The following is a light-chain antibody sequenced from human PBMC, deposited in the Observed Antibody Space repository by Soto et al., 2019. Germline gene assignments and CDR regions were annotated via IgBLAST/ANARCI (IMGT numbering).Light chain of an antibody. V-gene: IGKV3-15*01. CDR3: QQYNNWSLYT. CDR1: QSVSST. Sequence: EIVMTQSPATLSVSPGERATLSCRASQSVSSTLAWYQQKPGQAPRLLIYGASTRATSIPARFSGSGSGTEFTLTISSLQSEDFAVYYCQQYNNWSLYTFGQGTKLEIK. CDR2: GAS. J-gene: IGKJ2*01.